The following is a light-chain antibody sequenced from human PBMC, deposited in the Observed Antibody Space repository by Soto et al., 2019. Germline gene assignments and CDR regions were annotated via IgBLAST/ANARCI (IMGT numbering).Light chain of an antibody. CDR2: EVS. V-gene: IGLV2-14*01. CDR3: SSFTSSSTYV. Sequence: QSALTQPASVSGSPGQSITISCTGTSTDVGGYNYVSWYQQHPGKAPKLIIFEVSNRFSGSKSGNTASLTISGLRAEDEADYFCSSFTSSSTYVFGTGTKVTVL. J-gene: IGLJ1*01. CDR1: STDVGGYNY.